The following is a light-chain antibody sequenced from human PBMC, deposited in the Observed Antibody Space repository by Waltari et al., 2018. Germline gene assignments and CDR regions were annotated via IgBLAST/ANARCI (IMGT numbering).Light chain of an antibody. CDR1: QSIGKY. Sequence: EVVLTPSPGPLSLSPGERATLSCRASQSIGKYLGWYQQRPGQAPRLIMYAASTRATGIPDRFSGSGYGTDFSLTISRLEPEDFAVYYCQNHERLPATFGQGTKVEIK. CDR2: AAS. CDR3: QNHERLPAT. V-gene: IGKV3-20*01. J-gene: IGKJ1*01.